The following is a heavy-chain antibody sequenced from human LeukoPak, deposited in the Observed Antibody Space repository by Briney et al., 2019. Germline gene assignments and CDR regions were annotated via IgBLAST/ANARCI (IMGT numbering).Heavy chain of an antibody. V-gene: IGHV3-23*01. CDR1: GFNFNNYH. D-gene: IGHD1-14*01. Sequence: PGGSLRLSCAASGFNFNNYHMTWVRQAPGEGLEWVSIITFSGDSTYYADSVKGRFTISRDNSKNTLYLQMNSLRAEDTAVYYCARGVEPLAANTLAYWGQGTLVTVSS. CDR2: ITFSGDST. CDR3: ARGVEPLAANTLAY. J-gene: IGHJ4*02.